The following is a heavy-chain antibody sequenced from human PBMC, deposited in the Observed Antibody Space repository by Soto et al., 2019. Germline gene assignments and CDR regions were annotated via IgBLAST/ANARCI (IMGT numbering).Heavy chain of an antibody. V-gene: IGHV3-23*01. CDR1: GFTFSSYA. Sequence: GGSLRLSCAASGFTFSSYAMSWVRQAPGKGLEWVSAISGSGGSTYYADSVKGRFTISRDNSKNTLYLQMNSLRAEDTAVYYCAKDRGRDKPFFYFDYWGQGTRVTVAS. CDR3: AKDRGRDKPFFYFDY. J-gene: IGHJ4*02. CDR2: ISGSGGST. D-gene: IGHD3-3*01.